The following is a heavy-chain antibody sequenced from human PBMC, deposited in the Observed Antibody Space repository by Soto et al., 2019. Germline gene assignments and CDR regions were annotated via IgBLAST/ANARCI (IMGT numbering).Heavy chain of an antibody. J-gene: IGHJ4*02. V-gene: IGHV4-39*01. CDR1: GGSISSSSYY. Sequence: QLQLQESGPGLVKPSETLSLTCTVSGGSISSSSYYWGWIRQPPGKGLEWIGSIYYSGSTYYNPSLKSRVTIYVDTSKNKFSLKLSSVTAADTAVYYCARFTQDIVVVVAAPYYFDYWGQGTLVTVSS. CDR2: IYYSGST. D-gene: IGHD2-15*01. CDR3: ARFTQDIVVVVAAPYYFDY.